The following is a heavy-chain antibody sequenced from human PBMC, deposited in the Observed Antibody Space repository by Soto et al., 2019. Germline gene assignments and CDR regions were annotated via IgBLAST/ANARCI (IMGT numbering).Heavy chain of an antibody. V-gene: IGHV3-9*01. Sequence: GGSLRLSCAASGFTFDDYAMHWVRQAPGKGLEWVSGISWNSGSIGYADSVKGRFTISRDNAKNSLYLQMNSLRAEDTALYYCAKDPYDFWSGYFDYWGQGTLVTVSS. J-gene: IGHJ4*02. CDR3: AKDPYDFWSGYFDY. D-gene: IGHD3-3*01. CDR2: ISWNSGSI. CDR1: GFTFDDYA.